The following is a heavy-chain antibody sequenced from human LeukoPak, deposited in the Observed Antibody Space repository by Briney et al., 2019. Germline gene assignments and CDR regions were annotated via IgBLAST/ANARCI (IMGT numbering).Heavy chain of an antibody. CDR2: INHSGST. J-gene: IGHJ5*02. V-gene: IGHV4-34*01. Sequence: SETLSLTCAVYGGSFSGYYWSWIRQPPGKGLEWIGEINHSGSTNYNPSLKSRVTIPVDTSKNQFSLKLSSVTAADTAVYYCARGRVLLWFGEFPNWFDPWGQGTLVTVSS. CDR1: GGSFSGYY. CDR3: ARGRVLLWFGEFPNWFDP. D-gene: IGHD3-10*01.